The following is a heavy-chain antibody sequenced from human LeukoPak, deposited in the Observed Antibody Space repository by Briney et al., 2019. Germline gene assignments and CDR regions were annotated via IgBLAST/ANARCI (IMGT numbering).Heavy chain of an antibody. J-gene: IGHJ4*02. CDR1: GFTFSNAW. Sequence: PGGSPRLSCAASGFTFSNAWMSWVRQAPGKGLEWVGRIKSKTVGGTTDYAAPVKGRFTISRDDSKNTVDLQMNSLRAEDTAVYYCARVFSGCSGGSCYGYWGQGTLVTVSS. CDR2: IKSKTVGGTT. V-gene: IGHV3-15*01. D-gene: IGHD2-15*01. CDR3: ARVFSGCSGGSCYGY.